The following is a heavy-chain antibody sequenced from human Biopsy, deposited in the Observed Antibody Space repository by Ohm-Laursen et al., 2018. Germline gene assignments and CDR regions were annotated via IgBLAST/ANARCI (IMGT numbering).Heavy chain of an antibody. CDR1: GGSISSDY. V-gene: IGHV4-4*07. D-gene: IGHD3-22*01. Sequence: SDTLSLTCIVSGGSISSDYWSWIRQSADKGLEWIGRITPTGVTHYNPSLESRVTMSLDTSKKLFSLKLSSVTAADTAMYYCARELMEYYDSSGYFDHWGQGSLVTVSS. CDR3: ARELMEYYDSSGYFDH. CDR2: ITPTGVT. J-gene: IGHJ4*02.